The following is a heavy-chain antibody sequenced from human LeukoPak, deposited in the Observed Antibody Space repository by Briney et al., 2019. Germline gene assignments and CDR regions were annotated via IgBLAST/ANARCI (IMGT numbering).Heavy chain of an antibody. CDR1: GGSISSGGYS. CDR2: IYHSGST. V-gene: IGHV4-30-2*01. Sequence: SETLSLTCAVSGGSISSGGYSWSWIRQPPGKGLEWIGYIYHSGSTYYNPSLKSRVTISVDRSKNQFSLKLSSVTAADTAVYYCARQDPGPGSLYYFDYWGQGTLVTVSS. J-gene: IGHJ4*02. CDR3: ARQDPGPGSLYYFDY. D-gene: IGHD1-14*01.